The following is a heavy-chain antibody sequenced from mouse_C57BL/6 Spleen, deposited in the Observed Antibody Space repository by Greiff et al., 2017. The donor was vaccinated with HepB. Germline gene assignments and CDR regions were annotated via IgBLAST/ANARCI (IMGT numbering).Heavy chain of an antibody. CDR2: ISSGGSYT. D-gene: IGHD1-1*01. V-gene: IGHV5-6*01. Sequence: EVKLQESGGDLVKPGGSLKLSCAASGFTFSSYGMSWVRQTPDKRLEWVATISSGGSYTYYPDSVKGRFTISRDNAKNTLYLQMSSLKSEDTAMYYCARPGSSPYFDYWGQGTTLTVSS. CDR3: ARPGSSPYFDY. J-gene: IGHJ2*01. CDR1: GFTFSSYG.